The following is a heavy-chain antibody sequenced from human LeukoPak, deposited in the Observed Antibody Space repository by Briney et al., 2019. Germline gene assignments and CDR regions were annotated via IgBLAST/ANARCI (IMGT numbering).Heavy chain of an antibody. CDR2: IYTSGST. CDR1: GGSISSGSYF. V-gene: IGHV4-61*02. CDR3: ARLTSSWYQDWYFDL. D-gene: IGHD6-13*01. Sequence: SETLSLTCTVSGGSISSGSYFWSWIRQPAGNGLEWIGRIYTSGSTNYNPSLKSRVTMSVDTSKKQFSLKLSSVTAADTAVYYCARLTSSWYQDWYFDLWGRGTLVTVSS. J-gene: IGHJ2*01.